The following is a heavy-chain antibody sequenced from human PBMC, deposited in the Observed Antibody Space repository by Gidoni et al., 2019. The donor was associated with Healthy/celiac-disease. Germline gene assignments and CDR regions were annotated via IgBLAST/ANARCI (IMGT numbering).Heavy chain of an antibody. CDR2: IYPGDSDT. CDR3: ARGPYSSSWRPEYFQH. Sequence: EVQLVQSGAEVKKPGASLKISCKGSGYSSTSYWIGWVRQMPGKGLEWMGIIYPGDSDTRYSPSFQGQVTISADKSISTAYLQWSSLKASDTAMYYCARGPYSSSWRPEYFQHWGQGTLVTVSS. V-gene: IGHV5-51*01. D-gene: IGHD6-13*01. J-gene: IGHJ1*01. CDR1: GYSSTSYW.